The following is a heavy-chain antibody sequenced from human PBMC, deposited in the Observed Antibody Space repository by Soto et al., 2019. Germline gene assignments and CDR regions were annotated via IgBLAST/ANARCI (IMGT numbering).Heavy chain of an antibody. CDR3: AREGGIVGATAADY. Sequence: QVQLQESGPGLVKPSQTLSLTCTVSGGSISSGGYYWSWIRQHPGKGLEWIGHIYYSGSTYYNPSLKSRVTISVDTSKNQFSLKLSSVTAADTAVHYCAREGGIVGATAADYWGQGTLVTVSS. D-gene: IGHD1-26*01. CDR1: GGSISSGGYY. V-gene: IGHV4-31*03. CDR2: IYYSGST. J-gene: IGHJ4*02.